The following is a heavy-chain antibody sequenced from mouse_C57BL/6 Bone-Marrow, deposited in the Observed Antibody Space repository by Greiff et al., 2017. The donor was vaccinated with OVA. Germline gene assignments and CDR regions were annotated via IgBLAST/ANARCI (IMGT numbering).Heavy chain of an antibody. D-gene: IGHD1-3*01. CDR2: INPYNGGT. CDR1: GYTFTDYY. Sequence: EVQLQQSGPVLVKPGASVKMSCKASGYTFTDYYMNWVKQSHGKSLEWIGVINPYNGGTSYNQKFKGKATLTVDKSSSTAYMELNSLTSEDSAVYYCAREGLKGNYFDYWGQGTTLTVSS. J-gene: IGHJ2*01. V-gene: IGHV1-19*01. CDR3: AREGLKGNYFDY.